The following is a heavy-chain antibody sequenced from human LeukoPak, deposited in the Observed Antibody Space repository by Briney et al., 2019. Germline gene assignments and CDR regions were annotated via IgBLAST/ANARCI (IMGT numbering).Heavy chain of an antibody. D-gene: IGHD6-13*01. CDR2: INPSGGST. J-gene: IGHJ4*02. CDR1: GYTFTSYY. CDR3: ARDTAAHIWSYYFDY. Sequence: ASVKVSCKASGYTFTSYYMHWVRQAPGQGLEWMGIINPSGGSTSYARKFQGRVTMTRDTSTSTVYMELSSLRSEDTAVYYCARDTAAHIWSYYFDYWGQGTLVTVSS. V-gene: IGHV1-46*01.